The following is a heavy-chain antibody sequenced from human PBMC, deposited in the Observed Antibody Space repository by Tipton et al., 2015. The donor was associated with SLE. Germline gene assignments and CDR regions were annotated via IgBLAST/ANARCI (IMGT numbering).Heavy chain of an antibody. D-gene: IGHD3-10*01. V-gene: IGHV4-59*08. CDR2: IYYTGST. J-gene: IGHJ4*02. CDR3: ARLLGPQEGVQVVINEVDY. Sequence: TLSLTCTVSGASISSYYWSWIRQPPGKGLEWIGYIYYTGSTMFNPSLKSRVSISLDTSKNQFSLKLSSVTAADTAVYYCARLLGPQEGVQVVINEVDYWGQGTLVTVSS. CDR1: GASISSYY.